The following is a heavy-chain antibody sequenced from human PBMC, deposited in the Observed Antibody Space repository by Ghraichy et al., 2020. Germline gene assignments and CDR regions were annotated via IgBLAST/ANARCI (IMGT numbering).Heavy chain of an antibody. CDR1: GGSISSSSYY. V-gene: IGHV4-39*01. J-gene: IGHJ6*02. Sequence: SETLSLTCTVSGGSISSSSYYWGWIRQPPGKGLEWIGSIYYSGSTYYNPSLKSRVTISVDTSKNQFSLKLSSVTAADTAVYYCARQGLRTNGLRYYYYYGMDVWGQGTTVTVSS. CDR2: IYYSGST. CDR3: ARQGLRTNGLRYYYYYGMDV. D-gene: IGHD5-12*01.